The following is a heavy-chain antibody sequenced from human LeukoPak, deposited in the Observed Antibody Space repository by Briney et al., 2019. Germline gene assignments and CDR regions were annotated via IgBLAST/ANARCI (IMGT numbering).Heavy chain of an antibody. CDR3: ARERGKYSGIQLWSYYFDY. J-gene: IGHJ4*02. CDR2: IYYSGST. CDR1: GGSIGTYY. V-gene: IGHV4-59*01. D-gene: IGHD5-18*01. Sequence: SETLSLTCAVSGGSIGTYYWSWVRQPPGKGLEWIGYIYYSGSTNYNPSLKSRVTISVDTSKNQFSLKLSSVTAADTAVYYCARERGKYSGIQLWSYYFDYWGQGTLVTVSS.